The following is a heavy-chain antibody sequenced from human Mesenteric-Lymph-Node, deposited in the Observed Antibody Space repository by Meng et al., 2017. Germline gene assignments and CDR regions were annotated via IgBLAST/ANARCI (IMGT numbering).Heavy chain of an antibody. V-gene: IGHV4-4*02. Sequence: SNSARQSCVRRPEWKGLEYTGAFFPSGTTNYIPSFKSRANTSVNTSKIHISLEMSSVTAVYTAVYYCTKNGAPPLEYWGQGALVTVSS. CDR1: SNSAR. CDR2: FFPSGTT. D-gene: IGHD2-8*01. CDR3: TKNGAPPLEY. J-gene: IGHJ4*02.